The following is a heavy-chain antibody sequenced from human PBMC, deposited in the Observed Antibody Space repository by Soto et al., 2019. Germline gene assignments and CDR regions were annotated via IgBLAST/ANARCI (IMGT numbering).Heavy chain of an antibody. CDR1: GFTFGSYA. CDR2: ISGSVVRT. V-gene: IGHV3-23*01. D-gene: IGHD3-22*01. Sequence: PGGSLRLSCAASGFTFGSYAMSWVRQAPGKGLEWVSAISGSVVRTYYADSVKGRFTISRDNSKNTLYLQMNSLRAEDTAVYYCAKGSSSGWAYYYYGMDVWGQGTTVTVSS. J-gene: IGHJ6*02. CDR3: AKGSSSGWAYYYYGMDV.